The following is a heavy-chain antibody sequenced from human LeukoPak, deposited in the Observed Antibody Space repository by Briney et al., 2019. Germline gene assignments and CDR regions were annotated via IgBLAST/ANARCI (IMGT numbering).Heavy chain of an antibody. V-gene: IGHV1-2*02. D-gene: IGHD1-26*01. CDR3: ARDYASGGSYFNAFDI. CDR2: INPNSGGT. CDR1: GYTFSGYY. J-gene: IGHJ3*02. Sequence: ASVKVSCKASGYTFSGYYIHWVRQAPGQGLEWMGWINPNSGGTNYARKFQGRVTMTRDTSISTAYMELSKLTSDDMAVYYCARDYASGGSYFNAFDIWGQGTKVTVSS.